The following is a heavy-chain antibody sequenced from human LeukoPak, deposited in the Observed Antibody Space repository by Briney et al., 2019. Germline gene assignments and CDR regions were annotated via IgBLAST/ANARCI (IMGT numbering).Heavy chain of an antibody. CDR1: GGSISSSSYY. Sequence: SETLSLTCTVSGGSISSSSYYWGWIRQPPGKGLEWIGSIYYSGSTYYNPSLKSRVTISVDTSKNQFSLKLSSVTAADTAVYYCASHFGAGREYDFWSGYYDRLGWFDPWGQGTLVTVSS. CDR2: IYYSGST. J-gene: IGHJ5*02. CDR3: ASHFGAGREYDFWSGYYDRLGWFDP. V-gene: IGHV4-39*01. D-gene: IGHD3-3*01.